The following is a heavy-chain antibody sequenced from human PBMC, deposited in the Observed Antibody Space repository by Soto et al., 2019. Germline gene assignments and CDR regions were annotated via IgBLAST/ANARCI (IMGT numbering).Heavy chain of an antibody. CDR1: GGSISSYY. J-gene: IGHJ4*02. D-gene: IGHD6-19*01. CDR3: ARHDLYSSGWWIGYFDY. V-gene: IGHV4-59*08. Sequence: SETLSLTCTVSGGSISSYYWSWIRQPPGKGLEWIGYIYYSGSTNYNPSLKSRVTISVDTSKNQFSLKLSSVTAADTAVYYCARHDLYSSGWWIGYFDYWGQGTLVTVSS. CDR2: IYYSGST.